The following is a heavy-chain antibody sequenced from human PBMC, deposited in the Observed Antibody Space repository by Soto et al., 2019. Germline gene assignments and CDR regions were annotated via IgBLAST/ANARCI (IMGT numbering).Heavy chain of an antibody. J-gene: IGHJ6*02. Sequence: PSETLSLTCTVSGGSISNGYYYWGWVRQNPGKGLEWIGYIYHSGSTYYNPSLKSRVTISVDRSKNQFSLKLSSVTAADTAVYYCARVPDVWGQGTTVTVSS. CDR3: ARVPDV. CDR2: IYHSGST. CDR1: GGSISNGYYY. V-gene: IGHV4-30-2*01.